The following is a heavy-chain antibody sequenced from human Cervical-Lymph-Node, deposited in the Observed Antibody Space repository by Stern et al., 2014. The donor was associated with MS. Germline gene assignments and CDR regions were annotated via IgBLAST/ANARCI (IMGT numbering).Heavy chain of an antibody. CDR1: GYTFSDHY. J-gene: IGHJ3*02. D-gene: IGHD1-20*01. CDR2: INAKSGIT. V-gene: IGHV1-2*02. CDR3: ARELNWNDIFTNVFDI. Sequence: QLVQSGAEVKKPGASVKVSCKASGYTFSDHYMHWVRQAPGQGLEWMGWINAKSGITNYAQKFQGRVPMTRDTSISTAYMELSSLRSDDTAVYYCARELNWNDIFTNVFDIWGQGTMVTVSS.